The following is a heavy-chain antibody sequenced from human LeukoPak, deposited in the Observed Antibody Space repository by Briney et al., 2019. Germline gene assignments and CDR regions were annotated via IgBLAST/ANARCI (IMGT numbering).Heavy chain of an antibody. D-gene: IGHD3-10*01. CDR3: ARGGVNVLLLFGEPYYFDY. V-gene: IGHV3-66*01. CDR1: GFTVSSNY. CDR2: IYSGGGA. Sequence: GGSLRLSCAASGFTVSSNYMSSVREAPGGGLEWGSVIYSGGGAYYADSVKGRFTISRDNCKTTRYLQMNSLRPEDTAVYSCARGGVNVLLLFGEPYYFDYWGQGTLVTVSS. J-gene: IGHJ4*02.